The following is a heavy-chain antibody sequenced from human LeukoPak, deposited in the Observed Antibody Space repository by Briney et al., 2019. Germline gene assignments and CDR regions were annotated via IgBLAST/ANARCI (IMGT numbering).Heavy chain of an antibody. V-gene: IGHV4-34*01. D-gene: IGHD3-10*01. Sequence: SETLSLTCAVYGGSFSGYYWSWIRQPPGKGLEWIGEINHSGSTNYNPSLKSRVTISVDTSKNQFSLKLSPVTAADTAVYYCARGVTPSLWFGESVGGYLDYWGQGTLVTVSS. CDR2: INHSGST. J-gene: IGHJ4*02. CDR3: ARGVTPSLWFGESVGGYLDY. CDR1: GGSFSGYY.